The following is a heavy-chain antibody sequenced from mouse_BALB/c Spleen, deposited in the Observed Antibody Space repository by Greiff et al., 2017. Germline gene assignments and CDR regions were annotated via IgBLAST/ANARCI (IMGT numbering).Heavy chain of an antibody. CDR1: GFTFSSYT. CDR3: ARRYGNYDGAWFAY. V-gene: IGHV5-12-2*01. J-gene: IGHJ3*01. CDR2: ISNGGGST. D-gene: IGHD2-10*02. Sequence: EVKLMESGGGLVQPGGSLKLSCAASGFTFSSYTMSWVRQTPEKRLEWVAYISNGGGSTYYPDTVKGRFTISRDNAKNTLYLQMSSLKSEDTAMYYCARRYGNYDGAWFAYWGQGTLVTVSA.